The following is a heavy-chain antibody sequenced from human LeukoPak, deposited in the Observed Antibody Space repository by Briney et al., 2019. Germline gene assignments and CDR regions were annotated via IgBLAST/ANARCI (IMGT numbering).Heavy chain of an antibody. V-gene: IGHV4-4*09. CDR3: ARLSRFGELSYYYMDV. J-gene: IGHJ6*03. D-gene: IGHD3-10*01. CDR2: IYTSGST. Sequence: SETLSLTCTVSGGSISSYYWSWIRQPPGKGLEWIGYIYTSGSTNYNPSLKSRVTISVDTSKNQFFLKLSPVTAADTAVYYCARLSRFGELSYYYMDVWGKGTTVTVSS. CDR1: GGSISSYY.